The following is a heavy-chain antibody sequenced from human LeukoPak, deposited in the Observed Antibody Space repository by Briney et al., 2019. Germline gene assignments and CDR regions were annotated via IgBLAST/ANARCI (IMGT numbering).Heavy chain of an antibody. CDR1: GDPINSSY. CDR2: IYYSGTTSGNT. J-gene: IGHJ6*02. D-gene: IGHD7-27*01. CDR3: ARGSGRYYYYGVDV. V-gene: IGHV4-59*01. Sequence: SETLSLTCTVSGDPINSSYWSWIRQPPGKGLEWIGHIYYSGTTSGNTNYNPSLKSRVTISIDTAKNQFSLQVRSVTAADTAVYYCARGSGRYYYYGVDVWGQGTTVAVSS.